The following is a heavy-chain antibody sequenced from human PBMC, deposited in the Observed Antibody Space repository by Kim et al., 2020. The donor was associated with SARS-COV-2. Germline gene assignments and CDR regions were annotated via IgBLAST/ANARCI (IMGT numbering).Heavy chain of an antibody. J-gene: IGHJ5*02. V-gene: IGHV4-30-2*01. D-gene: IGHD1-7*01. Sequence: SETLSLTCAVSGGSISSGGYSWSWIRQPPGKGLEWIGYIYHSGSTYYNPALKSRVTISVDRSKNQFSLKLSSVTAADTAVYYCARGDATGTTWFDPWGQGTLVTVSS. CDR1: GGSISSGGYS. CDR3: ARGDATGTTWFDP. CDR2: IYHSGST.